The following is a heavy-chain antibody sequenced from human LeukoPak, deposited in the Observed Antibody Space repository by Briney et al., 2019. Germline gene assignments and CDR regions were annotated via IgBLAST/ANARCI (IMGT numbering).Heavy chain of an antibody. CDR2: ISGSGGST. CDR1: GFTFSSYA. Sequence: GGSLRLSCAASGFTFSSYAMSWVRQAPGKGLEWVSAISGSGGSTYYADSVKGRFTIPRDNSKNTLYLQMNSLRAEDTAVYYCAKDRGWQQRIFPFDYWGQGTLVTVSS. J-gene: IGHJ4*02. D-gene: IGHD6-13*01. CDR3: AKDRGWQQRIFPFDY. V-gene: IGHV3-23*01.